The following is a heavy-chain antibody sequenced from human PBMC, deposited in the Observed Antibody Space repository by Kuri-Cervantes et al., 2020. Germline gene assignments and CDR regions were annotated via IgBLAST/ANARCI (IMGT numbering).Heavy chain of an antibody. V-gene: IGHV4-61*01. D-gene: IGHD3-10*01. J-gene: IGHJ6*03. CDR1: GGSVSSGSYY. CDR2: IYYSGST. CDR3: ARDPPITMVRGVIRGYYYMDV. Sequence: ESLKISCTVSGGSVSSGSYYWSWIRQPPGKGLEWIGYIYYSGSTSYSPSLKSRVTISADKSKNQFSLKLSSVTAADTAVYYCARDPPITMVRGVIRGYYYMDVWGKGTTVTVSS.